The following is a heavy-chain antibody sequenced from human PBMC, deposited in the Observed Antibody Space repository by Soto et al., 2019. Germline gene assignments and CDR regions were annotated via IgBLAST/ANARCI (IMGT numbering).Heavy chain of an antibody. CDR2: ISGSGGAT. V-gene: IGHV3-23*01. CDR3: AKATLRVVHPLVFDH. Sequence: GGAQRHCVEAAGFSFSSTAMNWVRQAPGKGLEWISVISGSGGATYFADSVKGRFTISRDNSKNTLYLQMNSLRAEDTAVYYCAKATLRVVHPLVFDHWGQGSLVTVSS. CDR1: GFSFSSTA. D-gene: IGHD3-3*01. J-gene: IGHJ4*02.